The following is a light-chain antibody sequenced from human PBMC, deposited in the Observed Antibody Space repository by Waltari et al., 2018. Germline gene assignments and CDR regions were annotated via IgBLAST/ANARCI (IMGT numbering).Light chain of an antibody. CDR3: NSRDSSGNLVV. J-gene: IGLJ2*01. CDR2: GKN. CDR1: ILRSYY. Sequence: SSELTQDPAVSVALGQTVRITCQGDILRSYYASWYQQKPGQAPVLVIYGKNNRPSGIPDRFSGSSSGNTASLTITGAQAEDEADYYCNSRDSSGNLVVFGGGTKLTVL. V-gene: IGLV3-19*01.